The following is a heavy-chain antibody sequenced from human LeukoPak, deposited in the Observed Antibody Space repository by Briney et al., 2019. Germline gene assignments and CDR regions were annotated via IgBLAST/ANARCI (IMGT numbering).Heavy chain of an antibody. D-gene: IGHD3-10*01. V-gene: IGHV4-39*01. CDR3: ARHPPYGSGSCFDY. J-gene: IGHJ4*02. CDR1: GGSISSSSYY. CDR2: IYYSGST. Sequence: TSETLSLTCTVSGGSISSSSYYWGWIRQPPGKGLEWTGSIYYSGSTYYNPSLKSRVTISVDTSKNQFSLKLSSVTAADTAVYYCARHPPYGSGSCFDYWGQGTLVTVSS.